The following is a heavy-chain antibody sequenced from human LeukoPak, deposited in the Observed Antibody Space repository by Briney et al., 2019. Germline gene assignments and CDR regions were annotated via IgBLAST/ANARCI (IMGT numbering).Heavy chain of an antibody. CDR2: IYYSGST. Sequence: SETLSLTCTVSGGSISSYYWSWIRQPPGKGLEWIGYIYYSGSTYYNPSLKSRVTISVDTSKNQFSLKLSSVTAADTAVYYCARGRVDGYKTDAFGIWGQGTMVTVSS. CDR3: ARGRVDGYKTDAFGI. CDR1: GGSISSYY. D-gene: IGHD5-24*01. V-gene: IGHV4-59*08. J-gene: IGHJ3*02.